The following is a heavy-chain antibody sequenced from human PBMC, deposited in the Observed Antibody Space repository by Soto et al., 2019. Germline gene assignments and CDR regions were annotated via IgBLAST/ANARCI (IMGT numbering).Heavy chain of an antibody. CDR3: ASADAYCGGDCRVAFDI. CDR2: ISSSSSYI. V-gene: IGHV3-21*01. CDR1: GFTFSSYS. Sequence: TGGSLRLSCAASGFTFSSYSMNWVRQAPGKGLEWVSSISSSSSYIYYADSVKGRFTISRDNAKNSLYLQMNSLRAEDTAVYYCASADAYCGGDCRVAFDIWGQGTMVTVSS. D-gene: IGHD2-21*02. J-gene: IGHJ3*02.